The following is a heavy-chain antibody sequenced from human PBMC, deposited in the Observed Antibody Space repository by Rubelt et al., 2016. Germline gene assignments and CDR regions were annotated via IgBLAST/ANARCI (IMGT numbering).Heavy chain of an antibody. V-gene: IGHV4-34*01. CDR3: ARRSEFVHPYGMDV. D-gene: IGHD3-3*01. CDR2: ISHSGNT. CDR1: GFTFSSYA. Sequence: GGGLVQPGGSLRLSCAASGFTFSSYAMSWVRQAPGKGLEWIGEISHSGNTHYNPSLKSRVTISVDTSKNQFSLTLISVTAADTAVYYCARRSEFVHPYGMDVWGQGTTVTVSS. J-gene: IGHJ6*02.